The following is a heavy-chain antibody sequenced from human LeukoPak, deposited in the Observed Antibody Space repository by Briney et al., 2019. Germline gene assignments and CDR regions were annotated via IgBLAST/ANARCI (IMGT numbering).Heavy chain of an antibody. J-gene: IGHJ4*02. CDR3: ASYSSGALPFDY. Sequence: SETLSLTCAVSGYSISSGYYWGWIRQPPGKGLEWIGSIYHSGSTYYNPSLKSRVTISVDTSKNQFSLKLSSVTAADTAVYYCASYSSGALPFDYWGQGTLVTVSS. CDR1: GYSISSGYY. V-gene: IGHV4-38-2*01. D-gene: IGHD6-19*01. CDR2: IYHSGST.